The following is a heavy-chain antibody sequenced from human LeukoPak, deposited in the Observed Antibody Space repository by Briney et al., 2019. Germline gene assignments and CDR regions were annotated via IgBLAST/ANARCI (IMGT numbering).Heavy chain of an antibody. CDR1: GGSFSGYY. CDR3: ARVIAARPDHYMDV. CDR2: INHSGST. D-gene: IGHD6-6*01. V-gene: IGHV4-34*01. J-gene: IGHJ6*03. Sequence: SETLSLTCAVYGGSFSGYYWSWIRQPPGKGLEWIGEINHSGSTNYNPSLKSRVTISVDTSKNQFSLKLSSVTAADTAVYYCARVIAARPDHYMDVWGKGTTVTVSS.